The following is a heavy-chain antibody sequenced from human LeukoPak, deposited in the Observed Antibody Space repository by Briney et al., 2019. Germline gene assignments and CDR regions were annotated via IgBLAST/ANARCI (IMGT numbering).Heavy chain of an antibody. J-gene: IGHJ4*02. D-gene: IGHD6-25*01. Sequence: GGSLRLSCAASGFTFSSYAMSLVRQAPGKGLEWVSSISSSSSYIYYADSVKGRFTISRDNAKNSLYLQMNSLRAEDTAVYYCARDAVVAAAPYDYWGQGTLVTVSS. CDR1: GFTFSSYA. CDR3: ARDAVVAAAPYDY. V-gene: IGHV3-21*01. CDR2: ISSSSSYI.